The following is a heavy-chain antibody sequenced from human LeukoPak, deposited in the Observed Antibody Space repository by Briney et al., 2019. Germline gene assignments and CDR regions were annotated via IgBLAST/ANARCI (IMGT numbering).Heavy chain of an antibody. J-gene: IGHJ6*02. CDR1: GFTFSSYA. D-gene: IGHD5-12*01. V-gene: IGHV3-30*04. CDR2: ISYDGSNK. CDR3: AREATMHYYYGMDV. Sequence: PGRSLRLSCAASGFTFSSYAMHWVRQAPGKGLEGVAVISYDGSNKYYADSVKGRFTISRDNSKNTLYLQMNSLRAEDTAVYYCAREATMHYYYGMDVWGQGTTVTVSS.